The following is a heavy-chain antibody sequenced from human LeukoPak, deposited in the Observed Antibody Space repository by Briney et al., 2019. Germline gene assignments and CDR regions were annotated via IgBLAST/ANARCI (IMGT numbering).Heavy chain of an antibody. CDR3: ARDLHSAAVGATLYN. V-gene: IGHV3-30*03. CDR2: ISNDGSIT. J-gene: IGHJ4*02. D-gene: IGHD1-26*01. Sequence: TGGSLRLSCAASGFSFSSYGMHWVRQAPGKGLEWVAVISNDGSITKYGDSVKGRFTISRDNSKNTLYVQMNSLRPEDTAVYYCARDLHSAAVGATLYNWGQGTLVTVSS. CDR1: GFSFSSYG.